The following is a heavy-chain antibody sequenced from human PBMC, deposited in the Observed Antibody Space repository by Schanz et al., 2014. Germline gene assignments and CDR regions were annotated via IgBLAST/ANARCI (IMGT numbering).Heavy chain of an antibody. J-gene: IGHJ4*02. D-gene: IGHD1-1*01. Sequence: VQLVESGGGVVQPGGSLRLSCAASGFIFGSSVMAWVRQAPGKGLEWVSGITGASDHIDYAESVKGRFTISRDNSKNTLYLQMDSLRAEDAAVYFCAKKVPAYNPFDSWGQGTLVTVSS. CDR2: ITGASDHI. CDR3: AKKVPAYNPFDS. V-gene: IGHV3-23*04. CDR1: GFIFGSSV.